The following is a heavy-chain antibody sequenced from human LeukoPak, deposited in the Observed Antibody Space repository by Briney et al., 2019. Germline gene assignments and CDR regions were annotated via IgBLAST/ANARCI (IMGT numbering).Heavy chain of an antibody. V-gene: IGHV1-46*01. CDR2: INPSGGTT. D-gene: IGHD3-22*01. CDR1: GYTFTSFY. J-gene: IGHJ4*02. CDR3: ARSGSHYYDSSGYCDY. Sequence: ASVKVSCKASGYTFTSFYMHWVRQAPGQGLEWMGIINPSGGTTTYAQKFQGRVTMTRDTSTSTVFMELSSRRSEDTAVYYCARSGSHYYDSSGYCDYWGQGTLVTVSS.